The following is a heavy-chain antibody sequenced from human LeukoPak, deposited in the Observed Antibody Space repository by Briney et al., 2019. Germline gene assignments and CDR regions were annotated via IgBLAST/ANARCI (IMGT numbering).Heavy chain of an antibody. Sequence: TGGSLRLSCAACGFTFDDYTMHWVRHAPGKGLEWVSLISFDGLSTFYADSVKGRFTISRDNSKNSLFLQMNSLRTEDTAFYYCAKDGTGSDWFFDLWGRGTLVTVSS. CDR2: ISFDGLST. D-gene: IGHD3-10*01. J-gene: IGHJ2*01. V-gene: IGHV3-43*01. CDR1: GFTFDDYT. CDR3: AKDGTGSDWFFDL.